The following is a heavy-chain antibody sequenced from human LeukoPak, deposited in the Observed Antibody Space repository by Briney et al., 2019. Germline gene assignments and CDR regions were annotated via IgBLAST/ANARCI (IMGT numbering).Heavy chain of an antibody. Sequence: PSETLSLTCAVYGGSFSGYYWSWIRQPPGKGLEWIGEINHSGSTNYNPSLKSRVTISVDTSKNQFSLKLSSVTAADTAVYYCAREVQYYDSSGYPDYWGQGTLVTVSS. CDR1: GGSFSGYY. CDR3: AREVQYYDSSGYPDY. V-gene: IGHV4-34*01. CDR2: INHSGST. D-gene: IGHD3-22*01. J-gene: IGHJ4*02.